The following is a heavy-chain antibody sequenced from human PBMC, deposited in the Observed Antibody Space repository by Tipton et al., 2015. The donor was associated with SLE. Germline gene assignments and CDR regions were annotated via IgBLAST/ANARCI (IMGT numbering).Heavy chain of an antibody. CDR3: ARDPGNDQDYWYFDL. CDR2: IYYSGST. V-gene: IGHV4-59*01. D-gene: IGHD3-10*01. CDR1: GGSISSYY. Sequence: LRLSCTVSGGSISSYYWSWIRQPPGKGLEWIGHIYYSGSTNYNPSLKSRVTISVDTSKNQFSLKLSSVTAADTAVYYCARDPGNDQDYWYFDLWGRGTLVTVSS. J-gene: IGHJ2*01.